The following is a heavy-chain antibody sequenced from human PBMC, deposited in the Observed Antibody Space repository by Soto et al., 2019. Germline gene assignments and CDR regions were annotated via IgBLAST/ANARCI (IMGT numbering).Heavy chain of an antibody. Sequence: NPSETLSLTCTVSGGSISSGGYYWSWIRQRPGKGLEWIGYIYYSGSTYYNPSLKSRVTISVDTSKNQFSLKLSSVTAADTAVYYCARVTGGSGSYYARRIFDYWGQGTLVTVSS. CDR1: GGSISSGGYY. V-gene: IGHV4-31*03. D-gene: IGHD3-10*01. J-gene: IGHJ4*02. CDR3: ARVTGGSGSYYARRIFDY. CDR2: IYYSGST.